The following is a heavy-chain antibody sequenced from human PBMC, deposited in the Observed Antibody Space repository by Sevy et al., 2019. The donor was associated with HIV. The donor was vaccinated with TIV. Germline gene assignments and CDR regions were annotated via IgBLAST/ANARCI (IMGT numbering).Heavy chain of an antibody. V-gene: IGHV3-48*01. J-gene: IGHJ4*01. CDR3: ARPDLSGWYFDF. CDR2: ISSSSDSSRTL. CDR1: GFTFSSYS. Sequence: GGSLRLSCVASGFTFSSYSMNWVRQAPGKGLEWVSYISSSSDSSRTLYYADSVKGRFSISRDNAKNPVQLQMTSLGVEDTAVYYCARPDLSGWYFDFWGHGTLVTVSS. D-gene: IGHD6-19*01.